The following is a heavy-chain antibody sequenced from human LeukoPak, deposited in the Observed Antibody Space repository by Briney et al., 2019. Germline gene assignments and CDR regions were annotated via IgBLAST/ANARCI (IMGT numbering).Heavy chain of an antibody. Sequence: ASVKVSCKASGDTFTGYYMHWGRQAPGQGVECMVWINPNMGGANYAQTFQGRVTMTRDTSISTAYIELSRLRSHDTAVYYCARTITFGGVNPLPLDYWAQGPLVRVSS. CDR1: GDTFTGYY. J-gene: IGHJ4*02. CDR3: ARTITFGGVNPLPLDY. CDR2: INPNMGGA. V-gene: IGHV1-2*02. D-gene: IGHD3-16*01.